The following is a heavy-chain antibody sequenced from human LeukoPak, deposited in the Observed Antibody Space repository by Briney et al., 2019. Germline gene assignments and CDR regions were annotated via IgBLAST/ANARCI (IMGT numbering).Heavy chain of an antibody. CDR3: ASAVDSSGYYYVGGDY. D-gene: IGHD3-22*01. J-gene: IGHJ4*02. V-gene: IGHV3-21*01. CDR1: GFTFSSYR. CDR2: ISSSSSYI. Sequence: GGSLRLSCAASGFTFSSYRMNWVRRAPGKGLEWVSSISSSSSYIYYADSVKGRFTISRDNAKNSLYLQMNSLRAEDTAVYYCASAVDSSGYYYVGGDYWGQGTLVTVSS.